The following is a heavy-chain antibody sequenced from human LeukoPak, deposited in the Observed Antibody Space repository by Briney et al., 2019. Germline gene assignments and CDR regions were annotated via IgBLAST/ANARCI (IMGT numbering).Heavy chain of an antibody. CDR3: ARADIAVAGTYDY. CDR2: ISSSGSTI. Sequence: GRSLRLSCAASGFTFSSYEMNWVRQAPGKGLEWVSYISSSGSTIYYADSVKGRFTISRDNAKNSLYLQMNSLRAEDTAVYYCARADIAVAGTYDYWGQGTLVTVSS. V-gene: IGHV3-48*03. CDR1: GFTFSSYE. J-gene: IGHJ4*02. D-gene: IGHD6-19*01.